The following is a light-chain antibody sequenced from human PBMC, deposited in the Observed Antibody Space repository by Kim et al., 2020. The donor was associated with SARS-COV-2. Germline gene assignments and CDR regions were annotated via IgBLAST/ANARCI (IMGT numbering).Light chain of an antibody. Sequence: QSVLTQPPSVSGAPGQRVTISCTGSRSNIGAGYDVHWYQHIPGKAPKLLIYFNNRRPSGVPDRFSGSKSGSSASLAITGLQADEEADYYCQSYDNRLRGSLVFGGGTKVTVL. J-gene: IGLJ3*02. CDR3: QSYDNRLRGSLV. V-gene: IGLV1-40*01. CDR1: RSNIGAGYD. CDR2: FNN.